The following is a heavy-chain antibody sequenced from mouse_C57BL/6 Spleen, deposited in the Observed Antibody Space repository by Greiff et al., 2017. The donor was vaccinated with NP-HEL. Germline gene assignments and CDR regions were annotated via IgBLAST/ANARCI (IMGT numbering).Heavy chain of an antibody. CDR3: TRTRTTLDY. V-gene: IGHV1-15*01. Sequence: VQLQQSGAELVRPGASVTLSCKASGYTFTDYEMHWVKQTPVHGLVWIGAIDPETGGTAYNQKFKGKAILTADKSSSTAYMELRSLTSEDSAVYYCTRTRTTLDYWSQGTTLTVSS. CDR1: GYTFTDYE. J-gene: IGHJ2*01. D-gene: IGHD2-12*01. CDR2: IDPETGGT.